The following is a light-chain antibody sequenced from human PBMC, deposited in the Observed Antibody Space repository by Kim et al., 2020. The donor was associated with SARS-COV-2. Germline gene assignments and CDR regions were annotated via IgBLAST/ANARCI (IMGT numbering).Light chain of an antibody. V-gene: IGKV1-16*02. J-gene: IGKJ4*01. CDR1: QDSGNN. Sequence: ASVGYRVTITCRASQDSGNNLALFQQKPGKAPKSLFYAASSLQSGVPPNFSGSGSGTDFSLTISSLQPEDFATYYCQQYNTYPLSFGGGTKVDIK. CDR3: QQYNTYPLS. CDR2: AAS.